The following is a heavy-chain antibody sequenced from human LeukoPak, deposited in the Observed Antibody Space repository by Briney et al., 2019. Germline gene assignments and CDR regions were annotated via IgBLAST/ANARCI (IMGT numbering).Heavy chain of an antibody. CDR2: IRYDGSNK. Sequence: GGSLRLSCAASGFTFSSYAMSWVRQAPGKGLEWVAFIRYDGSNKDYTDSVKGRFTISRDNSKNTLYLQMNSLRGDDTAVYYCAKDDSTSYYYFDYWGQGTLVTVSS. CDR1: GFTFSSYA. D-gene: IGHD3-10*01. CDR3: AKDDSTSYYYFDY. V-gene: IGHV3-30*02. J-gene: IGHJ4*02.